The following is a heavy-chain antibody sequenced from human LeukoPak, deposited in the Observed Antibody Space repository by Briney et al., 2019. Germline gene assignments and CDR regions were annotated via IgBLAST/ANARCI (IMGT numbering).Heavy chain of an antibody. D-gene: IGHD2-2*02. Sequence: SVKVSCKASGGTFSSYAISWVRQAPGQGLEWMGGIIPIFGTANYAQKFQGRVTITTDESTSTAYIELSSLRSEDMAVYYCARVYCSSTSCYTGRQYYFDYWGQGTLVTVSS. CDR2: IIPIFGTA. CDR1: GGTFSSYA. J-gene: IGHJ4*02. V-gene: IGHV1-69*05. CDR3: ARVYCSSTSCYTGRQYYFDY.